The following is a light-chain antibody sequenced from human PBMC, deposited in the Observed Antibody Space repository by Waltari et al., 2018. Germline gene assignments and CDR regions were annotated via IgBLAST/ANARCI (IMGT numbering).Light chain of an antibody. CDR3: QHYLRLPVT. CDR1: QSVTRA. Sequence: ELLLTQSPATLSLSPGESATLSCRTSQSVTRALAWYQQKPGQAPRLLIYGASNRATGIPDRFSGSGSGTDFSLTISSLEPEDFAVYYCQHYLRLPVTFGQGTKVEVK. V-gene: IGKV3-20*01. J-gene: IGKJ1*01. CDR2: GAS.